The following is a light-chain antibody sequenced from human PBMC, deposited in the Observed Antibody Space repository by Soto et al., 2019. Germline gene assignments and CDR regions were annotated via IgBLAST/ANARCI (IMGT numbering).Light chain of an antibody. CDR1: QSISSW. CDR3: QQYNSYSGT. J-gene: IGKJ1*01. V-gene: IGKV1-5*01. CDR2: DAS. Sequence: DIQMTQSPSTLSASVGDRVTITCRASQSISSWLAWYQQKPGKAPKLLIYDASSLESGVPSRFSGSGSGTEFTLTISRLQPDDFATYYCQQYNSYSGTVGQGTKVDSK.